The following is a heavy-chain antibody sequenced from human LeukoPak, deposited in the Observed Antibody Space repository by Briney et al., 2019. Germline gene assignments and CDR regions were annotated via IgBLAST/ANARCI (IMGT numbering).Heavy chain of an antibody. CDR1: GFTLSYSG. Sequence: GGSLRLSCAASGFTLSYSGMHWVRQAPGKGLGWVAFIRYDGSNKYYGDSVKGRVTISRDNSKNTLYLQMSSLRAEDTAVYYCAKDLKANYFDYWGQGTLVTVSS. V-gene: IGHV3-30*02. CDR3: AKDLKANYFDY. J-gene: IGHJ4*02. CDR2: IRYDGSNK.